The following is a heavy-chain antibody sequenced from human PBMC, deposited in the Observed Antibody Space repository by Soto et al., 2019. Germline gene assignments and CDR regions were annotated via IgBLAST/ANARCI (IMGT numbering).Heavy chain of an antibody. CDR3: ARHQNEDWSFFDY. Sequence: PGESLKISCKGSGYSFTSFWLGWVRQMPGKGLEWMGIIYPGDSDTRYSPSFQGQVTISADKSISTAYLQWSSLKASDTAMYYCARHQNEDWSFFDYWGQGTLVTVSS. D-gene: IGHD2-15*01. V-gene: IGHV5-51*01. J-gene: IGHJ4*02. CDR1: GYSFTSFW. CDR2: IYPGDSDT.